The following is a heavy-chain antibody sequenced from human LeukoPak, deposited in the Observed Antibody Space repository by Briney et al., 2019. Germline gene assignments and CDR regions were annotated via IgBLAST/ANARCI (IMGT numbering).Heavy chain of an antibody. J-gene: IGHJ6*02. CDR1: GFTFSTYS. V-gene: IGHV3-30*04. CDR2: ISYDGTTK. CDR3: AKEDSSSQPWSYYYYGMDV. Sequence: GRSLRLSCAASGFTFSTYSIHWVRQAPGNGLEWVAVISYDGTTKYYAHSVKGRFTISRDNSKNTLYLQMNSLRAEDTAVYYCAKEDSSSQPWSYYYYGMDVWGQGTLVTVSS. D-gene: IGHD6-13*01.